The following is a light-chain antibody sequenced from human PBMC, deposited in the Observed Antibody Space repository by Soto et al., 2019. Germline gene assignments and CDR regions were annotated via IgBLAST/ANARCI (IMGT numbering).Light chain of an antibody. CDR3: CSYAGSRV. Sequence: QPASVSGSPGQSITISCTGTSSDVGSYNLVSWYQQHPGKAPKLMIYEGSKRPSGVSIRFSGSKSGNTASLTISGLQAEDEADYYCCSYAGSRVFGGGTKLTVL. J-gene: IGLJ3*02. CDR1: SSDVGSYNL. V-gene: IGLV2-23*01. CDR2: EGS.